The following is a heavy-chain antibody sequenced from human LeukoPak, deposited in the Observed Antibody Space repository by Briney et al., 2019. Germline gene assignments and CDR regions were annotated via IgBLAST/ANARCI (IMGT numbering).Heavy chain of an antibody. V-gene: IGHV4-34*01. CDR2: INHSGST. CDR3: ARGRRDYGDYNWFDP. D-gene: IGHD4-17*01. J-gene: IGHJ5*02. CDR1: GGSFSGYY. Sequence: SETLSLTCAVYGGSFSGYYWSWIRQPPGKGLEWIGEINHSGSTNYNPSLKSRVTISVDTSKNQFSLKLSSVPAADTAVYYCARGRRDYGDYNWFDPWGQGTLVAVSS.